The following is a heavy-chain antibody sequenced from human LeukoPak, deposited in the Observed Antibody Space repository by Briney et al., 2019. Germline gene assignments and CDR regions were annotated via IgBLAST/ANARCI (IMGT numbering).Heavy chain of an antibody. D-gene: IGHD3-10*01. V-gene: IGHV4-4*07. CDR1: GGSISSYY. CDR3: ARDRQRNYYGSGSLIWFDP. Sequence: PSETLSLTCTVSGGSISSYYWSWLRQPAGKGLEWIGRIYTSGSTNYNPSLKSRVTMSVDTSKNQFSLKLSSVTAADTAVYYCARDRQRNYYGSGSLIWFDPWGQGTLVTVSS. J-gene: IGHJ5*02. CDR2: IYTSGST.